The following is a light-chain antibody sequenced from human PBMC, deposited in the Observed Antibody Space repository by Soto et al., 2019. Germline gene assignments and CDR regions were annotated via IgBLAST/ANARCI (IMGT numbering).Light chain of an antibody. V-gene: IGKV3-20*01. CDR3: QQYGRSWWT. CDR1: QSVSSSY. J-gene: IGKJ1*01. CDR2: GAS. Sequence: EIVLTQSPGTLSLSPGERATLSCRTSQSVSSSYLAWYQQKPGQAPRLLIYGASSRATGIPARFSGSGSGTDFTHTISSLEPEDFAVYYCQQYGRSWWTFGQGTKVEI.